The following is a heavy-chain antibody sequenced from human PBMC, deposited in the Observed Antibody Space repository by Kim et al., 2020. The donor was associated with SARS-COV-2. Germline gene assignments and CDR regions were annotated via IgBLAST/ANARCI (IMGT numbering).Heavy chain of an antibody. V-gene: IGHV3-30-3*01. J-gene: IGHJ4*02. Sequence: GGSLRLSCAASGFTFSSYAMHWVRQAPGKGLEWVAVISYDGSNKYYADSVKGRFTISRDNSKNTLYLQMNSLRAEDTAVYYCARDRELTVTRLYFDYWGQGTLATVCS. CDR1: GFTFSSYA. D-gene: IGHD4-17*01. CDR3: ARDRELTVTRLYFDY. CDR2: ISYDGSNK.